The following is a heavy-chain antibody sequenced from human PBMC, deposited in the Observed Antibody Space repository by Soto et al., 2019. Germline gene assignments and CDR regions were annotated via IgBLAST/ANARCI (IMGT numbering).Heavy chain of an antibody. J-gene: IGHJ3*01. CDR3: ARGYCGGGACYSPDAFDL. CDR2: INSANSHI. CDR1: GFIFSTYI. V-gene: IGHV3-21*01. D-gene: IGHD2-15*01. Sequence: EVQLVESGGGLVKPGGSLRLSCAASGFIFSTYIMNWVRQAPGAGLEWVSFINSANSHIYYVDSVKGRFTISRDNAKNSLFLQMNSLTADDTAVYYCARGYCGGGACYSPDAFDLWGQGTTVTVSS.